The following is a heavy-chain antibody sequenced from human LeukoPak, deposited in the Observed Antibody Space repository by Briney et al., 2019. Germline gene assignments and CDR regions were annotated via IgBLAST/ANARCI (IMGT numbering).Heavy chain of an antibody. CDR3: ARDFNGMDV. Sequence: PGGSLRLSCAASRFTFSNYVMSWVRQAPGGGLECVSAISGSGRSTYYADSVKGRFTISRDNSKNTLYLQMNSLRAEDTAVYYCARDFNGMDVWGQGTTVTVSS. CDR2: ISGSGRST. V-gene: IGHV3-23*01. J-gene: IGHJ6*02. CDR1: RFTFSNYV.